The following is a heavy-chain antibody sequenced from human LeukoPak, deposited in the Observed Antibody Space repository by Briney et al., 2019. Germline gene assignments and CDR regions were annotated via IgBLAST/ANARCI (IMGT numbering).Heavy chain of an antibody. D-gene: IGHD2-8*01. CDR1: GDSISSSTYY. V-gene: IGHV4-39*01. CDR2: VYYSGST. J-gene: IGHJ6*02. Sequence: ASETLSLTCTVSGDSISSSTYYWGWVRQPPGKGLEWIGSVYYSGSTYYNPSLKSRVTISVDTSKNQFSLKLSSVTAADTAVYYCARHLKGTRYYYGMDVWGQGTTVTVS. CDR3: ARHLKGTRYYYGMDV.